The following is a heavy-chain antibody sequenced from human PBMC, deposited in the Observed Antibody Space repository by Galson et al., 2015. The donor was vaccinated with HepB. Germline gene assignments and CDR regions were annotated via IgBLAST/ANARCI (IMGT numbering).Heavy chain of an antibody. J-gene: IGHJ6*03. CDR3: ARDSDIVVVPAAMPNYYYYMDV. Sequence: SVKVSCKASGYTFTSYGISWVRQAPGQGLEWMGWISAYNGNTNYAQKLQGRVTMTTDTSTSTAYMELRSLRSDDTAVYYCARDSDIVVVPAAMPNYYYYMDVWGKETTVTVSS. D-gene: IGHD2-2*01. CDR1: GYTFTSYG. CDR2: ISAYNGNT. V-gene: IGHV1-18*04.